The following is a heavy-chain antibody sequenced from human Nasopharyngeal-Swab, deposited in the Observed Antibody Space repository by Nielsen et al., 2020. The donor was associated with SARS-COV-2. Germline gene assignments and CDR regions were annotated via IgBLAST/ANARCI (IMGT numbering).Heavy chain of an antibody. V-gene: IGHV4-39*01. CDR3: ARLLDY. Sequence: GSLRLSCTVSGDSISSSSYYWGWIRQPPGKGLEWIGSIYSSGSTYYNPSLKSRVTISVDTSKNQFSLKLSSVTAADTAVYYCARLLDYWGQGALVTGSS. J-gene: IGHJ4*02. CDR1: GDSISSSSYY. CDR2: IYSSGST.